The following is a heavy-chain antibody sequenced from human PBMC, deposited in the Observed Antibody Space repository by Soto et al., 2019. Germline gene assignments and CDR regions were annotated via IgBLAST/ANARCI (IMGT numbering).Heavy chain of an antibody. D-gene: IGHD4-17*01. Sequence: QVRLEESGPGLVKPSETLSLICSVSGGSVNNANYFWNWIRHHPENGLEWIGYIYYSGSTRYNPSFKTRATLSIDTSKNHFSLRMNSVTVVDTAVYFCARDADYGGNRGGMDFWGRGTTVTVSS. CDR3: ARDADYGGNRGGMDF. CDR1: GGSVNNANYF. CDR2: IYYSGST. J-gene: IGHJ6*02. V-gene: IGHV4-31*03.